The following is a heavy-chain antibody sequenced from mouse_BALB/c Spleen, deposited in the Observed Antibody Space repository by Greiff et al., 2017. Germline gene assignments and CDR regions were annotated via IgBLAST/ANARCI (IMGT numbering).Heavy chain of an antibody. CDR2: ISNGGGST. CDR3: ARHITGTRPDAMDY. Sequence: EVKLEESGGGLVQPGGSLKLSCAASGFTFSSYTMSWVRQTPEKRLEWVAYISNGGGSTYYPDTVKGRFTISRDNAKNTLYLQMSSLKSEDTAMYYCARHITGTRPDAMDYWGQGTSVTVSS. D-gene: IGHD4-1*01. J-gene: IGHJ4*01. V-gene: IGHV5-12-2*01. CDR1: GFTFSSYT.